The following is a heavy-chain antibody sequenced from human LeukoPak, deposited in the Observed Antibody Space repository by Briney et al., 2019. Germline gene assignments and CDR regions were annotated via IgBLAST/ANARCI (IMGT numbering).Heavy chain of an antibody. J-gene: IGHJ4*02. CDR2: INPNSGGT. V-gene: IGHV1-2*02. CDR3: ARGMNYYDSSGYYYY. CDR1: GYTFTGYY. D-gene: IGHD3-22*01. Sequence: GASVKVSCKASGYTFTGYYMHWVRQAPGQGLEWMGWINPNSGGTNYAQKFQGRVTMTRDTSISTAYMELSRLRSDDTAVYYCARGMNYYDSSGYYYYWGQGTLVTVSS.